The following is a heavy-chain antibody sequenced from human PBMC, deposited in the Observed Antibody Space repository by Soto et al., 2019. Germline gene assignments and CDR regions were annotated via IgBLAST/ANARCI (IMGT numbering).Heavy chain of an antibody. CDR3: VRDAPSHQSIFDL. V-gene: IGHV1-2*02. Sequence: ASVKVSCKASGYTFTSYGISWVRQAPGQGLEWMGWINLNDGGTNSPRKFQGRLTMTRDKSITTVYMELGRLRSDDTAVYFCVRDAPSHQSIFDLWGPGTLVTVSS. D-gene: IGHD2-2*01. CDR2: INLNDGGT. J-gene: IGHJ4*02. CDR1: GYTFTSYG.